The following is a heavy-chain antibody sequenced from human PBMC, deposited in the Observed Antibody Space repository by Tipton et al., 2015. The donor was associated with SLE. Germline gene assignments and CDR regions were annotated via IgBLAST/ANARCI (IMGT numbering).Heavy chain of an antibody. CDR2: IYYSGST. V-gene: IGHV4-59*01. Sequence: LRLSCTVSGGSISSYYWSWIRQPPGKGLEWIGYIYYSGSTNYNPSLKSRVTISVDTSKNQFSLKLSSVTAADTAVYYCAKVLYSNYEGGGVPEAPDDWGQGTLVTVSS. CDR3: AKVLYSNYEGGGVPEAPDD. D-gene: IGHD4-11*01. CDR1: GGSISSYY. J-gene: IGHJ4*02.